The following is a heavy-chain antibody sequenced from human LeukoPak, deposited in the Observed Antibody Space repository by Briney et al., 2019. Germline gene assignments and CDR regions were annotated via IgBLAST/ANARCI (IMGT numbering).Heavy chain of an antibody. Sequence: KAGGSLRLSCAASGFTFSSYSTNWVRQGPGKGLEWVSSISSSNSYIYNADSVKGRFTISRDNAKNSLYLQMNSLRAEDTAVYYCARDQGLLVVAGRFGYWGQGTLVTVSS. CDR1: GFTFSSYS. CDR3: ARDQGLLVVAGRFGY. CDR2: ISSSNSYI. D-gene: IGHD6-19*01. J-gene: IGHJ4*02. V-gene: IGHV3-21*01.